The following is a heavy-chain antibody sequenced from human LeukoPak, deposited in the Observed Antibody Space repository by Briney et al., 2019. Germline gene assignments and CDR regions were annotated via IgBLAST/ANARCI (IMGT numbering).Heavy chain of an antibody. J-gene: IGHJ6*03. CDR2: IKQDGSEK. V-gene: IGHV3-7*01. CDR3: ARDVDSSSWYHYYYYMDV. D-gene: IGHD6-13*01. CDR1: GFTFSSHG. Sequence: QAGGSLRLSCAASGFTFSSHGMHWVRQAPGKGLEWVANIKQDGSEKYYVDSVEGRFTISRDNAKNSLYLQMNSLRAEDTAVYYCARDVDSSSWYHYYYYMDVWGKGTTVTVSS.